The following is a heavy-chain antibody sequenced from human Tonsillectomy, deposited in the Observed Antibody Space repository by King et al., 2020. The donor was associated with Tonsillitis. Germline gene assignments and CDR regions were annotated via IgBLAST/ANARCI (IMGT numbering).Heavy chain of an antibody. CDR2: ISYDGSNK. CDR3: ARDYGDYVALGY. V-gene: IGHV3-30*03. D-gene: IGHD4-17*01. CDR1: GFTFSTYG. J-gene: IGHJ4*02. Sequence: VQLVESGGGVVQPERSPRLSCAASGFTFSTYGMHWVRQAPGKGLEWVALISYDGSNKFYADSVKGRFTISRDNSKNTLFLQMNSLIPEDTAVYYCARDYGDYVALGYWGQGTLVTVSS.